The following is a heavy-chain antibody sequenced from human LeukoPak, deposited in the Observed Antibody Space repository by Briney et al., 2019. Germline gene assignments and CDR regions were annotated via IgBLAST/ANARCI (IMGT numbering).Heavy chain of an antibody. Sequence: GGSLRLSCAASGFTFGSYGMHWVRQAPGKGLEWVAFIRYDGSNKYYADSVKGRFTISRDNSKNTLYLQMNSLRAEDTAVYYCAKTISQYYDFWSGYYSPFDYWGQGILVAVSS. CDR2: IRYDGSNK. CDR1: GFTFGSYG. V-gene: IGHV3-30*02. J-gene: IGHJ4*02. CDR3: AKTISQYYDFWSGYYSPFDY. D-gene: IGHD3-3*01.